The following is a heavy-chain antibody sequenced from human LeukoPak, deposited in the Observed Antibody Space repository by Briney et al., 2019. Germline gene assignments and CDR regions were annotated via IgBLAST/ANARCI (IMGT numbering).Heavy chain of an antibody. CDR2: IYYSGST. V-gene: IGHV4-59*01. CDR1: GGSISSYY. Sequence: SETLSLTCTVSGGSISSYYWSWIRQPPGKGLEWIGYIYYSGSTNYNPSLKSRVTISVDTSKNQFSLKLSSVTAADTAVYYCARRADHGDYGHWFDPWGQGILVTVSS. D-gene: IGHD4-17*01. J-gene: IGHJ5*02. CDR3: ARRADHGDYGHWFDP.